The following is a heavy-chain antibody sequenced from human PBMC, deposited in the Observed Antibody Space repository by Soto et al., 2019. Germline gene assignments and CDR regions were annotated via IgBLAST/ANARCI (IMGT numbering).Heavy chain of an antibody. J-gene: IGHJ6*02. V-gene: IGHV1-18*01. CDR3: ARAGELPYYYYGMDV. D-gene: IGHD1-7*01. CDR1: GYTFTTSG. CDR2: VSGYNGNT. Sequence: QVQLVQSGGEVKKAGASVKVSCKASGYTFTTSGVSWVRQAPGQGLEWMGWVSGYNGNTKYVENFQDRVTMTTDTSTSTAYLELRSLRTDDTAVYYCARAGELPYYYYGMDVWGQGTTVIVSS.